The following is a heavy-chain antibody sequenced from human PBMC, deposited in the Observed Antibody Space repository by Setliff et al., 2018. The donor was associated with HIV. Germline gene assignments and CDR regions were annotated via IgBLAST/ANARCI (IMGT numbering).Heavy chain of an antibody. CDR2: LHLSGDT. V-gene: IGHV4-61*02. Sequence: SETLSLTCTVSGDSINSGTYYWSWIRQPAGKGLEWIGRLHLSGDTNYNPSLKSRVTMSIDTSKNQFSLKLSSVTAADTAVYYCARRAGSDYFTRFDYWGQGTLVTVSS. D-gene: IGHD3-10*01. CDR3: ARRAGSDYFTRFDY. CDR1: GDSINSGTYY. J-gene: IGHJ4*02.